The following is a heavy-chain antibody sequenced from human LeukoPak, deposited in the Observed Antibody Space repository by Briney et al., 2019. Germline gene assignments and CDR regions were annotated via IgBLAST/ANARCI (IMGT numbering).Heavy chain of an antibody. V-gene: IGHV4-34*01. Sequence: SETLSLTCTVSGGSISSYYWSWIRQPPGKGLEWIGEINHSGSTNYNPSLKSRVTISVDTSKNQLSLKLSSVTAADTAVYYCARRGAVAGEGDYWGQGTLVTVSS. CDR1: GGSISSYY. J-gene: IGHJ4*02. CDR2: INHSGST. D-gene: IGHD6-19*01. CDR3: ARRGAVAGEGDY.